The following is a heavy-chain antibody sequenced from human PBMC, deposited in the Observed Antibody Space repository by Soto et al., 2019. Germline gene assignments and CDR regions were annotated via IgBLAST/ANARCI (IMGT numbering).Heavy chain of an antibody. CDR3: ARSLAGWFDP. Sequence: QVQLQESGPGLVKPSETLSLTCTVSGGSISSYYWSWIRQPPGKGLEWIGYIYYSGSTNYNPSLKRRVTISVDTAKNQFSLKLSSVTAADTAVYYGARSLAGWFDPWGQGTLVSVSS. V-gene: IGHV4-59*01. J-gene: IGHJ5*02. CDR1: GGSISSYY. CDR2: IYYSGST.